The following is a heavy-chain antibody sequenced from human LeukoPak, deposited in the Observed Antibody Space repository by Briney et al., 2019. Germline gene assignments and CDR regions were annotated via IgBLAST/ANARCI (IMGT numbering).Heavy chain of an antibody. Sequence: SETLSLTCTVSGDSMSSYYWSWIRQPPGKGLEWIGYIYYSGSTKYNPSLKSRVTISVHTSKNQFSMKLSSLTATDTAVYYCARDKKGASCYDYWGQGTLVTVSS. D-gene: IGHD2-2*01. J-gene: IGHJ4*02. CDR1: GDSMSSYY. CDR2: IYYSGST. V-gene: IGHV4-59*01. CDR3: ARDKKGASCYDY.